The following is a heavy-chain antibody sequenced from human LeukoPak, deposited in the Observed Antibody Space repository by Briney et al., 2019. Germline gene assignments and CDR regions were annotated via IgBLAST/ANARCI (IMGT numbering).Heavy chain of an antibody. CDR3: AKYFRDPPMGNYYMDV. D-gene: IGHD3-9*01. Sequence: PGGTLRLSCAASGFTFSSYSMNWVRQAPGKGLEWVSYISSSSSTIYYADSVKGRFTISRDNAKNSLFLQMDSLRAEDTALYYCAKYFRDPPMGNYYMDVWGKGTTVTVSS. CDR2: ISSSSSTI. V-gene: IGHV3-48*04. CDR1: GFTFSSYS. J-gene: IGHJ6*03.